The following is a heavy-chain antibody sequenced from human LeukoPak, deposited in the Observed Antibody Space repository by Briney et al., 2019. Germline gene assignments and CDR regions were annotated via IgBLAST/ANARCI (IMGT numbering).Heavy chain of an antibody. J-gene: IGHJ6*03. CDR1: GGSISSGGYY. V-gene: IGHV4-61*08. D-gene: IGHD6-13*01. CDR3: ARQEGIAAARGYMDV. Sequence: SQTLSLTCTVSGGSISSGGYYWSWVRQPPSKGLEWIGYFYYSGSTNYNPSLKSRVTISVDTSKNQFSLKLSSVTAADTAVYYCARQEGIAAARGYMDVWGKGTTVTVSS. CDR2: FYYSGST.